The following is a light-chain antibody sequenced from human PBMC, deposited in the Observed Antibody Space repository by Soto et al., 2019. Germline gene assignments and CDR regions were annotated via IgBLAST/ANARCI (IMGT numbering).Light chain of an antibody. J-gene: IGKJ5*01. CDR3: HQSYDIPT. CDR2: AAS. V-gene: IGKV1-39*01. CDR1: QGISTY. Sequence: DIQMTQSPSSLSASLGDIVTITCRASQGISTYLNWYQQKPGKAPKLLIYAASSLQSGVPSRFSGSGSGTDFTLTVSSLQPEDFATYYCHQSYDIPTFGQGTRLEI.